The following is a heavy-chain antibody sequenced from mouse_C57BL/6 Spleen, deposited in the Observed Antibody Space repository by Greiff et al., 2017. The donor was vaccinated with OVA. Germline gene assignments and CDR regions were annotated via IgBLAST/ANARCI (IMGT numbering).Heavy chain of an antibody. CDR3: SSGDYGYDVKIGYYAMDD. D-gene: IGHD2-2*01. CDR1: GYTFTSYW. V-gene: IGHV1-72*01. Sequence: VQLQQPGAELVKPGASVKLSCKASGYTFTSYWMHWVKQRPGRGLEWIGRIDPNSGGTKYNEKFKSKATLTVDKPSSTAYMQLSSLTSVDSAVYYCSSGDYGYDVKIGYYAMDDWGQGTSVTVSS. CDR2: IDPNSGGT. J-gene: IGHJ4*01.